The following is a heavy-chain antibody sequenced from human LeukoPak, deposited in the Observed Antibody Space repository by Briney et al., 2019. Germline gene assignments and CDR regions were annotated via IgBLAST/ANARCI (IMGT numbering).Heavy chain of an antibody. V-gene: IGHV4-4*07. D-gene: IGHD6-19*01. CDR3: ARDLSIAVAGFDY. CDR1: GVSISSYY. Sequence: PSETLSLTCTVSGVSISSYYWSWIRQPAGKGLEWIGGIYTSGGTNYNPSLKSRVTMSVDTSKTQFSLKLSSVTAADTAVYYCARDLSIAVAGFDYWGQGTLVTVSS. J-gene: IGHJ4*02. CDR2: IYTSGGT.